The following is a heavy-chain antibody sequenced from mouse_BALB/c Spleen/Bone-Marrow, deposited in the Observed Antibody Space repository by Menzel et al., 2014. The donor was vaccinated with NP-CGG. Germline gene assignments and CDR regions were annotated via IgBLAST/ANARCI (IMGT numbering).Heavy chain of an antibody. CDR3: ARWRYPYAMDY. CDR2: INPYNDGT. Sequence: VQLQQPGPELVKPGASVKMSCKASGYTFTTYVMHWVKQKPGQGLEWIGYINPYNDGTKYNEKFKGKATLTSDKSSSTAYMELSSLTSEDSAVYYCARWRYPYAMDYWGQGTSVTVPS. V-gene: IGHV1-14*01. D-gene: IGHD5-1-1*01. CDR1: GYTFTTYV. J-gene: IGHJ4*01.